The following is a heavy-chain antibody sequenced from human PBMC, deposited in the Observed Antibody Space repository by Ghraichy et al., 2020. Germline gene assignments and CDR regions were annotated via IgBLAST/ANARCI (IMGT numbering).Heavy chain of an antibody. Sequence: GSLRLSCAVYGGSFSGYYWSWIRQPPGKGLEWIGEINHSGSTNYNPSLKSRVTISVDTSKNQFSLKLSSVTAADTAVYYCARGRSDYYGSGSYYRENPYYYMDVWGKGTTVTVSS. CDR2: INHSGST. J-gene: IGHJ6*03. CDR1: GGSFSGYY. CDR3: ARGRSDYYGSGSYYRENPYYYMDV. V-gene: IGHV4-34*01. D-gene: IGHD3-10*01.